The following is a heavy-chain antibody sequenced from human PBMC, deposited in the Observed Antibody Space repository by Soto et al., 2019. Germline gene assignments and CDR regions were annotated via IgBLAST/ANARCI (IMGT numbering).Heavy chain of an antibody. Sequence: PGGSLRLSCAASGFTFSSYGMHWVRQAPGKGLEWVAVISYDGSNKYYADSVKGRFTISRDNSKNTLYLQMNSLRAEDAAVYYCAKARGVVAATSGGMDVWGQGTTVTVSS. D-gene: IGHD2-15*01. V-gene: IGHV3-30*18. CDR2: ISYDGSNK. CDR3: AKARGVVAATSGGMDV. J-gene: IGHJ6*02. CDR1: GFTFSSYG.